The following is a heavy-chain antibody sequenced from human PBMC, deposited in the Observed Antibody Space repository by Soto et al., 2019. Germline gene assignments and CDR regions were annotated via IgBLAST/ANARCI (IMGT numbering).Heavy chain of an antibody. V-gene: IGHV3-9*01. Sequence: EVQLVESGGGLVQPGRSLRLSCVASGFTFDDYAMHWVRQAPGKGLEWVSGISWNSGSIGYADSVKGRFTISRDNAKNSLYLQMNSLRAEDTALYYCAKDFRGYYRYAFDIWGQGTMVTVSS. D-gene: IGHD3-22*01. CDR1: GFTFDDYA. J-gene: IGHJ3*02. CDR3: AKDFRGYYRYAFDI. CDR2: ISWNSGSI.